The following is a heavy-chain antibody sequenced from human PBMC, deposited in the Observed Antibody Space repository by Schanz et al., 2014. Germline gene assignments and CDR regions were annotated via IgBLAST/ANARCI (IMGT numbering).Heavy chain of an antibody. D-gene: IGHD6-6*01. V-gene: IGHV3-30*03. CDR1: GFTFDDYT. Sequence: VQLVESGGGLAQPGGSLRLSCAGSGFTFDDYTMHWVRQPPGKGLEWVAVISYDGNNEDYADSVKGRFTISRDNAKNSVFLQMNRLRAEDTAVYYCATEGPRGTRHPINYYYAMDNWGQGTKVTV. J-gene: IGHJ6*02. CDR3: ATEGPRGTRHPINYYYAMDN. CDR2: ISYDGNNE.